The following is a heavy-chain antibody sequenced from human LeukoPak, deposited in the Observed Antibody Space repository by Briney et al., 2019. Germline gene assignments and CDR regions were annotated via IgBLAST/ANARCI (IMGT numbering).Heavy chain of an antibody. CDR2: IYYSGST. V-gene: IGHV4-59*01. J-gene: IGHJ4*02. CDR3: ARLRTYYDFWSGYYSPYYFDY. CDR1: GGSISSYY. Sequence: SETLSLTCTVSGGSISSYYWSWIRQPPGKGLQWIGYIYYSGSTNYNPSLKSRVTISVDTSKNQFSLKLSSVTAADTAVYYCARLRTYYDFWSGYYSPYYFDYWGQGTLVTVSS. D-gene: IGHD3-3*01.